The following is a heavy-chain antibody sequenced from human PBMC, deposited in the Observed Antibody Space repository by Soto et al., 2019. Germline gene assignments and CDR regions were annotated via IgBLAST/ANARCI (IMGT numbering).Heavy chain of an antibody. V-gene: IGHV4-59*08. CDR2: IYYSGST. CDR1: GGSINSYY. D-gene: IGHD2-15*01. CDR3: ARQSVDCSGGSCYTYYFDY. Sequence: SETLSLTCSVSGGSINSYYWSWIRQPPGKGLEWIGYIYYSGSTNYNPSLKSRVTISVDTSKSQFSLKLSSVTAADTAVYYCARQSVDCSGGSCYTYYFDYWGQGTLVTVSS. J-gene: IGHJ4*02.